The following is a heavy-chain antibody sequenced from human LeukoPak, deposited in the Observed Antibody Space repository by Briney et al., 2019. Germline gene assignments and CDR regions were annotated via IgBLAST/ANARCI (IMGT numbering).Heavy chain of an antibody. CDR2: ISAYNGNT. D-gene: IGHD6-19*01. CDR1: GYTFTSYG. CDR3: ARDGAVAGSGSSGY. V-gene: IGHV1-18*01. Sequence: GASVKVSCKASGYTFTSYGISWVRQAPGQGLEWMGWISAYNGNTNYAQKLQGRVTMTTDTSTSTAYMELRSLRSDDTALYYCARDGAVAGSGSSGYWGQGTLVTVSS. J-gene: IGHJ4*02.